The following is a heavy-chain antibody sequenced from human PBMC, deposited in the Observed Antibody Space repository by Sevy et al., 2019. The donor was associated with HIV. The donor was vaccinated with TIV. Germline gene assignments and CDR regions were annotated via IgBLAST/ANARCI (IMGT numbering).Heavy chain of an antibody. CDR3: ARKYDSSGYFDY. V-gene: IGHV3-23*01. D-gene: IGHD3-22*01. CDR2: PSGSGGSGDKT. CDR1: GFTFSSYA. Sequence: GGSLRLSCAASGFTFSSYAMNWVRRAPGKGLEWVSAPSGSGGSGDKTNYADSVKGRFTISRDDSKNSLYLQLNSLRAEDTAIYYCARKYDSSGYFDYWGQGTLVTVSS. J-gene: IGHJ4*02.